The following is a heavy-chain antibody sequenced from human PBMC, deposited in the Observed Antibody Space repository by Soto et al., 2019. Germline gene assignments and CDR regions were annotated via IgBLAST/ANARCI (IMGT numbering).Heavy chain of an antibody. CDR2: ISGSGGST. CDR1: GFTFSSYA. V-gene: IGHV3-23*01. D-gene: IGHD3-22*01. CDR3: AKDLAYYYDSSGYLGGAFDI. J-gene: IGHJ3*02. Sequence: GGSLRLSCAASGFTFSSYAMSWVRQAPGKGLEWVSAISGSGGSTYYADSVKGRFTISRDNSKNTLYLQMNSLRAEDTAVYYCAKDLAYYYDSSGYLGGAFDIWGQGTMVTVSS.